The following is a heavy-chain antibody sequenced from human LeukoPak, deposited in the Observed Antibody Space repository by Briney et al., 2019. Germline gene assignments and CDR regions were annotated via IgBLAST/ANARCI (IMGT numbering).Heavy chain of an antibody. CDR3: ARETRITLVGGAPSEGFDY. CDR2: ISAYNGDT. V-gene: IGHV1-18*01. J-gene: IGHJ4*02. D-gene: IGHD3-10*01. CDR1: GYTFTDYA. Sequence: ASVKVSCKASGYTFTDYAFSWVRQAPGQGLEWMGWISAYNGDTNFAQKFQGRVTMTTDTSTSTAYMELRSLRSDDTAVYYCARETRITLVGGAPSEGFDYWGQGTLVTVSS.